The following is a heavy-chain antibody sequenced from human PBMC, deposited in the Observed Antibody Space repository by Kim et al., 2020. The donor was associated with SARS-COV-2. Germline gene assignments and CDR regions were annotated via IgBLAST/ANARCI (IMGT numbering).Heavy chain of an antibody. CDR3: ARGGYCSSTSCYMSDY. J-gene: IGHJ4*02. D-gene: IGHD2-2*02. Sequence: GGSLRLSCAASGFTFSSYSMNWVRQAPGKGLEWVSSISSSSSYIYYADSVKGRFTISRDNAKNSLYLQMNSLRAEDTAVYYCARGGYCSSTSCYMSDYWGQGTLVTVSS. CDR2: ISSSSSYI. V-gene: IGHV3-21*01. CDR1: GFTFSSYS.